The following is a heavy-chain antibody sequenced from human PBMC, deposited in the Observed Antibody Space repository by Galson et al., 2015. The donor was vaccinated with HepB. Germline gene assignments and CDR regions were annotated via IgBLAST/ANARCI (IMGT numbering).Heavy chain of an antibody. CDR1: GFTFNNYS. CDR3: ARETRNWFDP. V-gene: IGHV3-48*02. Sequence: SLRLSCATSGFTFNNYSMSWVRQAPGKGLEWVSYIGSSGSIIYYADSVKGRFTISRDNAKDSLYLQMNSLRDEDTAVYYCARETRNWFDPWGQGTLVTVSS. D-gene: IGHD6-6*01. J-gene: IGHJ5*02. CDR2: IGSSGSII.